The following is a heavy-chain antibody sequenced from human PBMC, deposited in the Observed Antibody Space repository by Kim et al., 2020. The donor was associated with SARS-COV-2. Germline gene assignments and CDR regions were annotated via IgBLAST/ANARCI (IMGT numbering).Heavy chain of an antibody. J-gene: IGHJ4*02. Sequence: SETLSLTCAVYGGSFSGYYWSWIRQPPGKGLEWIGEINHSGSTNYNPSLKSRVTISVDTSKNQFSLKLSSVTAADTAVYYCARGGWGSYGSVSHRGYFDYWGQGTLVTVSS. CDR2: INHSGST. CDR3: ARGGWGSYGSVSHRGYFDY. V-gene: IGHV4-34*01. D-gene: IGHD1-26*01. CDR1: GGSFSGYY.